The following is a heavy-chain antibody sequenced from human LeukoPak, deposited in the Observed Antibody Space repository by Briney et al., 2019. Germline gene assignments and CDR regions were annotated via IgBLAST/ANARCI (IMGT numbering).Heavy chain of an antibody. Sequence: SETLSLTCTVSGYSISSGYFWGWIRQPPGKGLEWIGSIYASGSTYYNPSLKSRVTISIDTSKNQFSLKLSSVTAADTAVYYCATRVVGADTNWFDPWGQGTLVTVSS. V-gene: IGHV4-38-2*02. CDR2: IYASGST. J-gene: IGHJ5*02. D-gene: IGHD1-26*01. CDR1: GYSISSGYF. CDR3: ATRVVGADTNWFDP.